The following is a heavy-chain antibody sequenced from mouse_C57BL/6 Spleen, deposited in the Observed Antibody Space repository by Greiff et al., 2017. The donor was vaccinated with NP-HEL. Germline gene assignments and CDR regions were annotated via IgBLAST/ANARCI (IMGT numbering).Heavy chain of an antibody. CDR3: ASRDYYGGFAY. CDR1: GYTFTDYY. CDR2: INPNNGGT. J-gene: IGHJ3*01. V-gene: IGHV1-26*01. Sequence: EVQLQQSRPELVKPGASVKISCKASGYTFTDYYMNWVKQSHGKSLEWIGDINPNNGGTSYNEKFKGKATLTVDKSSSTAYMELRSLTSEDAAVYYCASRDYYGGFAYWGQRTLVTVSA. D-gene: IGHD1-1*01.